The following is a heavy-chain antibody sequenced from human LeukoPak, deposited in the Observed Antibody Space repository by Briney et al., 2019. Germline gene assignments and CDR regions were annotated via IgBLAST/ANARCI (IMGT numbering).Heavy chain of an antibody. CDR3: ARAARESGYTEFDY. J-gene: IGHJ4*02. Sequence: PGRSLRLSCAASGFTFSSYAMHWVRQAPGKGLEWVAVISYDGSNKYYADSVKGRFTISRDNSKNTLYLQMNSLRAEDTAVYYCARAARESGYTEFDYWGQGTLVTVSS. D-gene: IGHD5-12*01. CDR2: ISYDGSNK. CDR1: GFTFSSYA. V-gene: IGHV3-30*14.